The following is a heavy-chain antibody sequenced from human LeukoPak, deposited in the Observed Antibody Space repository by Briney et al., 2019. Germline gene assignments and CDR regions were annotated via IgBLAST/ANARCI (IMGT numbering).Heavy chain of an antibody. J-gene: IGHJ5*02. CDR3: AMERLSGFSFVH. CDR2: IRFDGTDS. CDR1: GFTRG. D-gene: IGHD3-3*01. V-gene: IGHV3-30*02. Sequence: GGSLRLSCVASGFTRGMHWVRQAPGTGREWVGFIRFDGTDSDYADSVKGRFTISRDNSKNTLFLQLSSLKPEDTAMYYCAMERLSGFSFVHWGQGTLVAVSS.